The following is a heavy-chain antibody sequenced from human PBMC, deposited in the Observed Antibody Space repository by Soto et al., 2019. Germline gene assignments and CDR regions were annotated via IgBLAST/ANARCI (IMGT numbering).Heavy chain of an antibody. CDR3: AHRGGAAVGLYYFDY. CDR1: GFSLSTTGVG. CDR2: IYWHDDK. Sequence: SGPPLVNPRQTLTLTCTLYGFSLSTTGVGVGWIRQPPGNALEWLALIYWHDDKRYSPSLKSRLTITKDTSKNQVVLTMTNMDPVDTATYYCAHRGGAAVGLYYFDYWGQGALVTVSS. J-gene: IGHJ4*02. D-gene: IGHD6-13*01. V-gene: IGHV2-5*01.